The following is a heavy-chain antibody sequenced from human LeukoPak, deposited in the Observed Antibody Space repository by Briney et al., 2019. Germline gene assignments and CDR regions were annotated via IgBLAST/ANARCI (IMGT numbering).Heavy chain of an antibody. V-gene: IGHV4-59*08. J-gene: IGHJ3*02. Sequence: SETLSLTCTVSGGSFSYYYWSWIRQPPGKGLEWIGYIYNSGSTSYNPSLKSRITISLDTSKTQFSLKLRSVTGADTAVYYCARHRDFWGAFDIWGQGTMVTVSS. CDR2: IYNSGST. D-gene: IGHD3-3*01. CDR1: GGSFSYYY. CDR3: ARHRDFWGAFDI.